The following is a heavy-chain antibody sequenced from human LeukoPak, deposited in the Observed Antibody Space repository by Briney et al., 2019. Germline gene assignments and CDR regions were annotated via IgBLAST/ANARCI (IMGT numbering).Heavy chain of an antibody. CDR1: GYTLTELS. D-gene: IGHD3/OR15-3a*01. J-gene: IGHJ4*02. V-gene: IGHV1-46*01. CDR2: INPSDAST. CDR3: ARGYPLDWNYFDY. Sequence: GASVKVSCKVSGYTLTELSMHWVRQAPGQGLEWMGIINPSDASTTYAQKFQGRVTMTRDTSTNTVYMELSSLRSEDTAVYYCARGYPLDWNYFDYWGQGTLVTVSS.